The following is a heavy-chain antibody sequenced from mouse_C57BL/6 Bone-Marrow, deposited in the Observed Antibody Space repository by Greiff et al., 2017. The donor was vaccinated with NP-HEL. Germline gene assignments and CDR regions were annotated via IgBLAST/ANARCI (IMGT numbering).Heavy chain of an antibody. J-gene: IGHJ1*03. CDR2: IYPGSGST. Sequence: QVQLQQPGAELVKPGASVKMSCKASGYTFTSYWITWVKQRPGQGLEWIGDIYPGSGSTNYNEKFKSKATLTVDTSSSTAYMQLSSLTSEDSAVYYCARDPRGLLQGYFDVWGTGTTVTVSS. D-gene: IGHD2-3*01. CDR3: ARDPRGLLQGYFDV. CDR1: GYTFTSYW. V-gene: IGHV1-55*01.